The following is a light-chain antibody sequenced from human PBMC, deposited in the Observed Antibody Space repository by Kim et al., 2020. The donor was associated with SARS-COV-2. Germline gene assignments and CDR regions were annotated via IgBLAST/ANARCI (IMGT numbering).Light chain of an antibody. J-gene: IGKJ3*01. CDR1: QSIRSNY. Sequence: EIVLTQSPGTLSLSPGERATLSCRASQSIRSNYLAWYQQKPGQAPRLLIYGASIRDTGIPDRFSGSGSGTDFTLTIDRLEPEDFAVYYCQQYGNTPGFTFGPGTKVDLK. CDR3: QQYGNTPGFT. CDR2: GAS. V-gene: IGKV3-20*01.